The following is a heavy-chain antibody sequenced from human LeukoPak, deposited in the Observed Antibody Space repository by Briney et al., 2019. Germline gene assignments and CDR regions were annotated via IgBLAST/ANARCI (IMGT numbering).Heavy chain of an antibody. CDR2: MNPNSGNT. J-gene: IGHJ5*02. V-gene: IGHV1-8*01. CDR3: ARRAFYSSGWYPWFDP. Sequence: ASVKVSCKASGYTFTSYDINWVRQATGQGLEWMGWMNPNSGNTGYAQKFQGRVTMTRNTSISTAYMELSSLRSEDTAVYYRARRAFYSSGWYPWFDPWGQGTLVTVSS. CDR1: GYTFTSYD. D-gene: IGHD6-19*01.